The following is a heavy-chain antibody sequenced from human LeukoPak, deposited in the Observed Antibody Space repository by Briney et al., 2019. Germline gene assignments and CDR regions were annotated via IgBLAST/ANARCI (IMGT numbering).Heavy chain of an antibody. J-gene: IGHJ4*02. CDR1: GGSFSGYY. Sequence: PSETLSPTCAVYGGSFSGYYWSWVRQPPGKGLEWIGEINHSGSTNYNPSLKSRVTISVDTSKNQFSLKLSSVTAADTAVYYCARLGMGLDYWGQGTLVTVSS. CDR2: INHSGST. CDR3: ARLGMGLDY. D-gene: IGHD3-16*01. V-gene: IGHV4-34*01.